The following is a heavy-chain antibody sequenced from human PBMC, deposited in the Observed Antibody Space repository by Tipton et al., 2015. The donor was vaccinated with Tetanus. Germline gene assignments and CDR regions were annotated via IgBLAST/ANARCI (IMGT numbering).Heavy chain of an antibody. J-gene: IGHJ6*02. CDR3: ARGGYCTGSDCHRNYFYGVDV. V-gene: IGHV4-61*01. D-gene: IGHD2-8*02. CDR1: GGSVKSISYF. Sequence: TLSLTCTVSGGSVKSISYFWSWIRQPPGKTLEWIGYIFHTGATNYSPSLKSRVTISVDTSRNQLSLKVNSVTAADTAVYFCARGGYCTGSDCHRNYFYGVDVWGQGTTVNVSS. CDR2: IFHTGAT.